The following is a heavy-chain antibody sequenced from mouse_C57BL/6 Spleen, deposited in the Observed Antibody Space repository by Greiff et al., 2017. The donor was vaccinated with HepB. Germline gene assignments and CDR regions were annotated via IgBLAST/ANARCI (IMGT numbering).Heavy chain of an antibody. V-gene: IGHV1-15*01. CDR2: IDPETGGT. J-gene: IGHJ4*01. CDR3: TRSRGQLRWYYAMDY. CDR1: GYTFTDYE. Sequence: VQLQQSGAELVRPGASVTLSCKASGYTFTDYEMHWVKQTPVHGLEWIGAIDPETGGTAYNQKFKGKAILTADKSSSTAYMELRSLTSEDSAVYYCTRSRGQLRWYYAMDYWGQGTSVTVSS. D-gene: IGHD3-2*02.